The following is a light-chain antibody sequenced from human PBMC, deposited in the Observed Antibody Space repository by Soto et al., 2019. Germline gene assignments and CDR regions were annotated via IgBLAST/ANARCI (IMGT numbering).Light chain of an antibody. Sequence: DIQMTQSPSSVSASVGDRVSITCRASQGISNWLAWYQQKPGRAPKLLIYTGSSLQSGVSSRFSGTGSGTDFPLTISSLQPEDVATYYCQQANSFPLTFGGGTKVEIK. CDR1: QGISNW. CDR3: QQANSFPLT. J-gene: IGKJ4*01. CDR2: TGS. V-gene: IGKV1-12*01.